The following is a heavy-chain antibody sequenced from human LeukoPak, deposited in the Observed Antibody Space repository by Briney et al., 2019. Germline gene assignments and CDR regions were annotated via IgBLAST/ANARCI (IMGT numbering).Heavy chain of an antibody. CDR2: INGRGGST. J-gene: IGHJ6*02. V-gene: IGHV3-23*01. CDR3: AKESYYDSSGYPYYYYGMDV. Sequence: GSLLLSCSASGFPFISYAMSGVRPAPGKGLEWVSAINGRGGSTYYADSVKGRFTISRDNSKNTLYLQMNSLRAEDTAVYYCAKESYYDSSGYPYYYYGMDVWGQGTTVTVSS. CDR1: GFPFISYA. D-gene: IGHD3-22*01.